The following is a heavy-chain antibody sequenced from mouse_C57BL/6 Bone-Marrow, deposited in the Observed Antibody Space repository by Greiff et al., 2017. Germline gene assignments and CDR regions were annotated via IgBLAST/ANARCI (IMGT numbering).Heavy chain of an antibody. J-gene: IGHJ1*03. V-gene: IGHV5-4*03. CDR3: ARGFITTVVDWYFDV. Sequence: EVKVEESGGGLVKPGGSLKLSCAASGFTFSSYAMSWVRQTPEKRLEWVATISDGGSYTYYPDNVKGRFTISRDNAKNNLYLQRSHLKSEDTAMYYCARGFITTVVDWYFDVWGTGTTVTVAS. D-gene: IGHD1-1*01. CDR2: ISDGGSYT. CDR1: GFTFSSYA.